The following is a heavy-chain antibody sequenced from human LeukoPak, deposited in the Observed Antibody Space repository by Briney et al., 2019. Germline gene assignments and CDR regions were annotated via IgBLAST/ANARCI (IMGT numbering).Heavy chain of an antibody. CDR1: GYTFTSYG. CDR2: ISAYNGNT. V-gene: IGHV1-18*01. CDR3: ARGGRWYYYDSWGTANDY. Sequence: PGASVTVSCKASGYTFTSYGISWVRQAPGQGLEWMGWISAYNGNTNYAQKLQGRVTMTTDTSTSTAYMELRSLRSDDTAVYYCARGGRWYYYDSWGTANDYWGQGTLVTVSS. D-gene: IGHD3-22*01. J-gene: IGHJ4*02.